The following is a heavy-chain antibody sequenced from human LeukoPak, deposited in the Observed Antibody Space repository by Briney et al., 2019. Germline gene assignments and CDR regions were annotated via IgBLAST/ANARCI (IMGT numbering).Heavy chain of an antibody. CDR1: GFTFDDYG. CDR3: ASLHSLGGWFDP. D-gene: IGHD3-16*01. J-gene: IGHJ5*02. Sequence: GGSLRLSCAASGFTFDDYGMSWVRQAPGKGLEWVSGINRNGGSTGYADSVKGRFTISRDNAKNSLYLQMNSLRAEDTALYYCASLHSLGGWFDPWGQGTLVTVSS. CDR2: INRNGGST. V-gene: IGHV3-20*04.